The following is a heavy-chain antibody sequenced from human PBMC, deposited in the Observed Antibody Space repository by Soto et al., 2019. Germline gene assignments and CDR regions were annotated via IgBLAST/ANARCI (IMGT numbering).Heavy chain of an antibody. Sequence: PGGSLRLSCTSSVFTFIDSWMTWVRQAPGKGLEWVARIKPDESEKKYADSVKGRFSISRDNAKNSMYLQMDSLRGEDTAVYYCVRGGSNYASWGQGTLVTVSS. J-gene: IGHJ5*02. CDR2: IKPDESEK. CDR1: VFTFIDSW. CDR3: VRGGSNYAS. D-gene: IGHD4-4*01. V-gene: IGHV3-7*01.